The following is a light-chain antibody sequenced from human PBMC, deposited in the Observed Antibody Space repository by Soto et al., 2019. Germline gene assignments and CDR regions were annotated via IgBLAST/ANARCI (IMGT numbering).Light chain of an antibody. V-gene: IGKV3-20*01. J-gene: IGKJ1*01. CDR3: QQYRSTPTWT. Sequence: EIVLTQSPGTLSLSPGERATLSYRASQRCSRSYLAWYHQKHGQAPRLLIYGASSRATGIPDRFSGSGSGTDVTLTVSILETDACEVYYCQQYRSTPTWTFGQGTKVEIK. CDR1: QRCSRSY. CDR2: GAS.